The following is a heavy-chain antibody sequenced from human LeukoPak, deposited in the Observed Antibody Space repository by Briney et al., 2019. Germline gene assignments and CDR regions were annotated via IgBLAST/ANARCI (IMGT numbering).Heavy chain of an antibody. V-gene: IGHV1-2*06. J-gene: IGHJ4*02. Sequence: ASVKVSCKASGYTFTGYYMHWVRQAPGQGLEWMGRINPNSGGTNYAQKFQGRVTMTRDTSISTAYMELSRLRSEDTAVYYCARDYSGYDLGGYWGQGTLVTVSS. CDR2: INPNSGGT. CDR1: GYTFTGYY. CDR3: ARDYSGYDLGGY. D-gene: IGHD5-12*01.